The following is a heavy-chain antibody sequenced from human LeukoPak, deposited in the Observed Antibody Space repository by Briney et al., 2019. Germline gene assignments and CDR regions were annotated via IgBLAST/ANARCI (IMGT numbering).Heavy chain of an antibody. CDR3: ARDRTYYDFWSGYYNAYFDY. CDR1: GYTFTSYY. D-gene: IGHD3-3*01. V-gene: IGHV1-2*02. CDR2: INPNSGGT. Sequence: GASVKVSCKASGYTFTSYYMHWVRQAPGQGLEWMGWINPNSGGTNYAQKFQGRVTMTRDTSISTAYMELSRLRSDDTAVYYCARDRTYYDFWSGYYNAYFDYWGQGTLVTVSS. J-gene: IGHJ4*02.